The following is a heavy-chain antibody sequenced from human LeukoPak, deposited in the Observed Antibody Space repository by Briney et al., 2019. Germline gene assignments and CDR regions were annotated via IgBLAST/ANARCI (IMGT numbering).Heavy chain of an antibody. CDR2: IYYSGST. CDR1: GGSISSSSYY. J-gene: IGHJ3*02. Sequence: PSETLSLTCTVSGGSISSSSYYWGWIRQPPGKGLEWIGSIYYSGSTYYNPSLKSQVTISVDTSKNQFSLKLSSVTAADTAVYYCARDGGRSRTTGTTPDAFDIWGQGTMVTVSS. CDR3: ARDGGRSRTTGTTPDAFDI. V-gene: IGHV4-39*07. D-gene: IGHD1-1*01.